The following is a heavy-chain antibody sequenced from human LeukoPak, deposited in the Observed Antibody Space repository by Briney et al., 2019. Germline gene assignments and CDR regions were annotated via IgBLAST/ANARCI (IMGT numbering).Heavy chain of an antibody. Sequence: GASVKVSCKASGYTFTSYGISWVRQAPGQGLEWMGIINPSGGSTSYAQKFQGRVTMTRDTSTSTVYMELSSLRSEDTAVYCCVVDDYVTSGSPAIDYWGQGTLVTVSS. CDR2: INPSGGST. CDR1: GYTFTSYG. CDR3: VVDDYVTSGSPAIDY. D-gene: IGHD3-10*01. J-gene: IGHJ4*02. V-gene: IGHV1-46*01.